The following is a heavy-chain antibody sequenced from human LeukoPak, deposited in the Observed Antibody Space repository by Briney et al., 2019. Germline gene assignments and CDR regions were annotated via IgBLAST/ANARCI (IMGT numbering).Heavy chain of an antibody. CDR2: IRYDGSNK. CDR1: GFTFSSYG. V-gene: IGHV3-30*02. CDR3: AKDYGDYAGRYYYYYYMDV. D-gene: IGHD4-17*01. Sequence: GGSLRPSCAASGFTFSSYGMHWVRQAPGKGLEWVAFIRYDGSNKYYADSVKGRFTISRDNSKNTLYLQMNSLRAEDTAVYYCAKDYGDYAGRYYYYYYMDVWGKGTTVTISS. J-gene: IGHJ6*03.